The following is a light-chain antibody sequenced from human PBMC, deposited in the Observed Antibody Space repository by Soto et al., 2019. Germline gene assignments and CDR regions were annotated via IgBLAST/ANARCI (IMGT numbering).Light chain of an antibody. V-gene: IGKV1-6*01. CDR3: LQYYNFSWT. Sequence: AIQMTQSPSSLSASVGDRVAISCPASQDIRNTLAWYQQKPGEAPKLLIFAASNLQSGVPSRFSGSGSVTDFTLAITGLQPEDFATYYCLQYYNFSWTFGQGTKVEVK. CDR1: QDIRNT. J-gene: IGKJ1*01. CDR2: AAS.